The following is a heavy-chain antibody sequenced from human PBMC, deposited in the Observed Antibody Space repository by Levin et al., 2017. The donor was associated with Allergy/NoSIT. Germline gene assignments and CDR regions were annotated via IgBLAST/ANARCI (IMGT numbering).Heavy chain of an antibody. V-gene: IGHV5-51*01. Sequence: KSGESLKISCKASGYSFSTYWIGWVRQMPGKGLEWMGIIYPGDSDTRYSPSFQGQVTISGDKSNSTAYVHWSRLKASDSAIYYCARQTRDGYNRGGEGTFDIWGQGTLVTVSS. J-gene: IGHJ3*02. D-gene: IGHD5-24*01. CDR2: IYPGDSDT. CDR3: ARQTRDGYNRGGEGTFDI. CDR1: GYSFSTYW.